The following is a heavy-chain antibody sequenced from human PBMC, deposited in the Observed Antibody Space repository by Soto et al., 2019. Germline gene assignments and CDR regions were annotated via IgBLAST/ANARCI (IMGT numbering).Heavy chain of an antibody. CDR3: ARGVSWFGELAAFDY. D-gene: IGHD3-10*01. Sequence: QVQLQESGPGLVKPSQTLSLTCTVSGGSISSGDYYWSWIRQPPGKGLEWIGYIYYSGSTYYNPSLKSRVTISVDTSKNQFSLKLSSVTVADTAVYYCARGVSWFGELAAFDYWGQGTLVIVSS. CDR1: GGSISSGDYY. J-gene: IGHJ4*02. CDR2: IYYSGST. V-gene: IGHV4-30-4*08.